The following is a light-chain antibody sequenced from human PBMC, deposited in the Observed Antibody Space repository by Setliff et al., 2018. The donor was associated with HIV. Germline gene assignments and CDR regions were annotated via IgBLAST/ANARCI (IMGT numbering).Light chain of an antibody. V-gene: IGLV2-14*01. CDR1: SSDVGDYNY. CDR2: GAT. Sequence: QSVLTQPASVSGSPGQSITISCTGASSDVGDYNYFSWYQQHPGKAPKLMIYGATNRPSGISNRFSGSKSGDTASLTISGLQAEDEADYYCSSYTSSDTPYVFGTGTKVTVL. J-gene: IGLJ1*01. CDR3: SSYTSSDTPYV.